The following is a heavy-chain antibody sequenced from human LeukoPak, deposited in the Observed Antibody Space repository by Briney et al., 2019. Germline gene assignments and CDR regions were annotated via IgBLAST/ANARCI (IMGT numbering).Heavy chain of an antibody. D-gene: IGHD5-18*01. V-gene: IGHV3-21*01. Sequence: GGSLRLSCAASGFTFSSYSMNWVRQAPGKGLEWVSSISSSSSYMYYADSVEGRFTISRDNAKNSLHLQMNSLRAEDTAVYFCTRGRTAMITAGVDYWGQGTLVTVSS. J-gene: IGHJ4*02. CDR2: ISSSSSYM. CDR1: GFTFSSYS. CDR3: TRGRTAMITAGVDY.